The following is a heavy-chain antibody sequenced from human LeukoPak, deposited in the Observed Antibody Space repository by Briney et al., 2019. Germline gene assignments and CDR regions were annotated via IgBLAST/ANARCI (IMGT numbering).Heavy chain of an antibody. CDR2: ISSSSGTI. CDR1: GFMFSTYS. Sequence: PGGSLRLSCAASGFMFSTYSMNWVRRAPGKGLEWVSYISSSSGTIYYAGSVKGRFTFPRDNAKNSLYLQMSSLRAEDTAVYYCARGATVWARMDVWGKGTTVTVSS. D-gene: IGHD4-17*01. CDR3: ARGATVWARMDV. V-gene: IGHV3-48*04. J-gene: IGHJ6*03.